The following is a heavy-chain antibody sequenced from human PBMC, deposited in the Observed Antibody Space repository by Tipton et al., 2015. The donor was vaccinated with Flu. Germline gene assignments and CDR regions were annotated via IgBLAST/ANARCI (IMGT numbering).Heavy chain of an antibody. Sequence: TLSLTCTVSGGSINSYYWSWIRQPPGKGLEWIGSIYPSGTTYYNPSLKSRVTISVDTSKSQFSLMLRSVTAADTAVYYCARLSYYDVDLKNFYFDYWGQGALVTVSS. CDR2: IYPSGTT. CDR1: GGSINSYY. D-gene: IGHD3-10*02. CDR3: ARLSYYDVDLKNFYFDY. J-gene: IGHJ4*02. V-gene: IGHV4-59*05.